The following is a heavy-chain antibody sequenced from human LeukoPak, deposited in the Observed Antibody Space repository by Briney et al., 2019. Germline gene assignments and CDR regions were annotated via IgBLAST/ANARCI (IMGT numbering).Heavy chain of an antibody. J-gene: IGHJ4*02. CDR3: ARPRAYDTRDFDY. CDR1: GFTFSSYS. Sequence: GGFLRLSCAASGFTFSSYSMNWVRQAPGKGLEWVSSISSSSSYIYYADSVKGRFTISRDNAKNSLYLQMNSLRAEDTAVYYCARPRAYDTRDFDYWGQGTLVTVSS. D-gene: IGHD3-22*01. CDR2: ISSSSSYI. V-gene: IGHV3-21*01.